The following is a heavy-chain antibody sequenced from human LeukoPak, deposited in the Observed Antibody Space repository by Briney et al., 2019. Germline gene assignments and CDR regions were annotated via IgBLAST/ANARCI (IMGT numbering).Heavy chain of an antibody. J-gene: IGHJ4*02. V-gene: IGHV4-59*08. CDR3: ANLLSGSYPLYY. CDR1: GGSISSYF. D-gene: IGHD1-26*01. Sequence: SETLSLTCTVSGGSISSYFWSWIRLPPGKGLEWVGYIYSTGSTNYNPSLRGRVTISVDTSKNQFSLKLRSVTAADTAVYYCANLLSGSYPLYYWGQGTLATVSS. CDR2: IYSTGST.